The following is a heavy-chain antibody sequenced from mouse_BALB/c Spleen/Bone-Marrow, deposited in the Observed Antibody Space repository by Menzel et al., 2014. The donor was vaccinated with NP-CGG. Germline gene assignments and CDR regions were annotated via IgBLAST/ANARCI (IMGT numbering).Heavy chain of an antibody. CDR3: TREGDSPFAY. V-gene: IGHV1S81*02. D-gene: IGHD2-13*01. CDR1: GYTFTSYY. J-gene: IGHJ3*01. Sequence: QVQLKQSGAELVKPGASVKLSCKASGYTFTSYYMYWVKRRPGQGLEWIGEINPSNGGTNFNEKFKSKATLTVDKSSSTAYMQLSSLTSEDSAVYHCTREGDSPFAYWGQGTLVTVSA. CDR2: INPSNGGT.